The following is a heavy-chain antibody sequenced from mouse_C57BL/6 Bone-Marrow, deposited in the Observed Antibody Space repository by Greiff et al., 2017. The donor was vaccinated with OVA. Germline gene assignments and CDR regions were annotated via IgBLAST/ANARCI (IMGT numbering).Heavy chain of an antibody. CDR3: ASAVFAY. V-gene: IGHV1-50*01. CDR2: IDPSDSYT. Sequence: VQLQQPGAELVKPGASVKLSCKASGYTFTSYWMQWVKQRPGKGLEWIGEIDPSDSYTNYNQKFKGKATVTVYTSSSTAYMQLSSRTSEDAAVYYCASAVFAYWGQGTLVTVSA. J-gene: IGHJ3*01. CDR1: GYTFTSYW.